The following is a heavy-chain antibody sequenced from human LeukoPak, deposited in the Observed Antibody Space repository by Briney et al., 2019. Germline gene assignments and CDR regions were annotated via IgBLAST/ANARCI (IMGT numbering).Heavy chain of an antibody. V-gene: IGHV4-59*08. CDR3: ARVWYDPYYYYMDV. D-gene: IGHD2-15*01. CDR2: IYYSGST. CDR1: GGSISSYY. J-gene: IGHJ6*03. Sequence: SETLSLTCTVSGGSISSYYWSWIRQPPGKGLEWIGYIYYSGSTNYNPSLKSRVTISVDTSKNQFSLKLSSVTAADTAVYYCARVWYDPYYYYMDVWGKGTTVTVSS.